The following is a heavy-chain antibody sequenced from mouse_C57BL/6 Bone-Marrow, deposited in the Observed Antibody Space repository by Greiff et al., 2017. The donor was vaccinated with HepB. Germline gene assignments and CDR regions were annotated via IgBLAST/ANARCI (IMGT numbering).Heavy chain of an antibody. D-gene: IGHD1-1*01. CDR2: IYPGDGDT. Sequence: QVQLQQSGAELVKPGASVKISCKASGYAFSSYWMNWVKQRPGKGLEWIGQIYPGDGDTNYNGKFKGKATLTADKSSSTAYMQLSSLTSEDSAVYFCAREGDYYGFQTMDYWGQGTSVTVSS. CDR3: AREGDYYGFQTMDY. V-gene: IGHV1-80*01. J-gene: IGHJ4*01. CDR1: GYAFSSYW.